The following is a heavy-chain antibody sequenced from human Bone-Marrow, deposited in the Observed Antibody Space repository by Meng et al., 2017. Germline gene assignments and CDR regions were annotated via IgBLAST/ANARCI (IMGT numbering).Heavy chain of an antibody. CDR2: INHSGST. J-gene: IGHJ2*01. CDR3: ARGRVTTVTTPNWYFDL. D-gene: IGHD4-17*01. Sequence: QQNWGAVLLSPSTSLALTLAGYGGSFSGSYWSWIRQPPGKGLEWIGEINHSGSTNYNPSLKSRVTISVDTSKNQFSLKLSSVTAADTAVYYCARGRVTTVTTPNWYFDLWGRGTLVTVSS. V-gene: IGHV4-34*01. CDR1: GGSFSGSY.